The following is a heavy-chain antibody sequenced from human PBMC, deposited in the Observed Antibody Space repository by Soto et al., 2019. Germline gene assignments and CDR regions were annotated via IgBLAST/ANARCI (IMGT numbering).Heavy chain of an antibody. CDR3: ARDHLLMTTVTPLYSGPNYGMDV. D-gene: IGHD4-4*01. J-gene: IGHJ6*02. V-gene: IGHV1-46*01. CDR2: INPSGGST. Sequence: GASVKVSCKASGYTFTSYYMHWVRQAPGQGLEWMGIINPSGGSTSYAQKFQGRVTMTRDTSTSTVYMELSSLRSEDTAVYYCARDHLLMTTVTPLYSGPNYGMDVWGQGTTVTVSS. CDR1: GYTFTSYY.